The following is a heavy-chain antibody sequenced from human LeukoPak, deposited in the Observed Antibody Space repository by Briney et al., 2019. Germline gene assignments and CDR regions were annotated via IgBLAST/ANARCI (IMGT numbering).Heavy chain of an antibody. J-gene: IGHJ3*02. CDR1: GFTVSSYW. V-gene: IGHV3-21*01. D-gene: IGHD4-17*01. Sequence: PGGTLRLSCAASGFTVSSYWMDWVRQAPGKGMECVSFIGGSSSSIYYADSVKGRFTISRDNAKNSLYLQMNSLRAEDTAVYYCAREGGYGVGEAFDIWGQGTMVTVSS. CDR3: AREGGYGVGEAFDI. CDR2: IGGSSSSI.